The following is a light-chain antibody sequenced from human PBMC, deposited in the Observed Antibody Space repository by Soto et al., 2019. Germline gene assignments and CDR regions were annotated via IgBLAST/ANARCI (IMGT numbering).Light chain of an antibody. CDR1: SSDVGGYDY. V-gene: IGLV2-14*01. Sequence: QSALTQPASVSGSPGQSITISCTGTSSDVGGYDYVSWFQQYPGKAPSLMLYDVYRRPSGVSYRFSGSKSGNTASLTISGLQAEGEADYYCSSYTTTSTVVFGGGTKLTVL. CDR3: SSYTTTSTVV. J-gene: IGLJ2*01. CDR2: DVY.